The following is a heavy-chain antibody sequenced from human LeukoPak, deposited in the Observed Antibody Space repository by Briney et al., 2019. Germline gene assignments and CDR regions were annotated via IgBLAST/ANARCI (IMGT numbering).Heavy chain of an antibody. CDR1: GFTFDVHG. V-gene: IGHV3-20*04. Sequence: PGGSLRLSCAASGFTFDVHGMSWVRHVPGKGLEWVSGINWDGGSTGYADSVKGRFTISRDNAKNSLYLQMNSLRAEDKALYYCAAGDRNGWYFDYWGQGTLVTVSS. CDR2: INWDGGST. CDR3: AAGDRNGWYFDY. D-gene: IGHD6-19*01. J-gene: IGHJ4*02.